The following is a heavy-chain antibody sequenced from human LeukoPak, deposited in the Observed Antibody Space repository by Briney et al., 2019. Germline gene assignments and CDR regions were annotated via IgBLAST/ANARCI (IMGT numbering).Heavy chain of an antibody. D-gene: IGHD4/OR15-4a*01. CDR3: ARAMVPLFEN. J-gene: IGHJ4*02. Sequence: GGSLRLSCAASGFTFSSYWMHWVRQAPGKGLVWVSRIKSDGSSTSYADSVRGRFTISRDNAKNTLYLQMNSLRDEDTAVYYCARAMVPLFENWGQGTLVTVSS. V-gene: IGHV3-74*01. CDR2: IKSDGSST. CDR1: GFTFSSYW.